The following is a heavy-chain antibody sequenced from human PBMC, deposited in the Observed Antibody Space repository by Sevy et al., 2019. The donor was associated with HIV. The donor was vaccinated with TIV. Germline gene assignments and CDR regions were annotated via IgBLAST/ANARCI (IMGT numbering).Heavy chain of an antibody. Sequence: SETLSLTCTVSGGSISSGDYYWSWIRQPPGKGLEWIGYIYYSGSTYYNPSLKSRVTISVDTSKNQFSLKLSSVTAAETAVYYCASGEGQWPSSYFDYWGQGTLVTVSS. V-gene: IGHV4-30-4*01. CDR1: GGSISSGDYY. D-gene: IGHD6-19*01. CDR3: ASGEGQWPSSYFDY. J-gene: IGHJ4*02. CDR2: IYYSGST.